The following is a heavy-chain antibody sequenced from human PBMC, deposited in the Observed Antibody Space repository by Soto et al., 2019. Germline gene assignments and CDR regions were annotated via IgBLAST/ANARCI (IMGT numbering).Heavy chain of an antibody. CDR1: GFTFSSYA. CDR2: ISSNGGST. Sequence: GGSLRLSCSASGFTFSSYAMHWVRQAPGKGLEYVSAISSNGGSTYYADSVKGRFTISRDNSKNTLYLQMSSLRAEDTAVYYCVKDSMATYYDILTGPFDYWGQGTLVTVSS. CDR3: VKDSMATYYDILTGPFDY. J-gene: IGHJ4*02. V-gene: IGHV3-64D*08. D-gene: IGHD3-9*01.